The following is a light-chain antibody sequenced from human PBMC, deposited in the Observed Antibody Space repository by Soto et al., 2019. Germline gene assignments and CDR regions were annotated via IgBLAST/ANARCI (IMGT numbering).Light chain of an antibody. CDR2: GAS. CDR3: HHYDDSPPFT. V-gene: IGKV3-20*01. CDR1: QSISSRY. J-gene: IGKJ3*01. Sequence: EIVLTQSPGTLSLSPGERATLSCRVSQSISSRYLAWYQQTPGRAPRLLIYGASSRATGIPDRFSGSASGTDFTLTITRLEPEDFAVYYCHHYDDSPPFTFGPGTKVDIK.